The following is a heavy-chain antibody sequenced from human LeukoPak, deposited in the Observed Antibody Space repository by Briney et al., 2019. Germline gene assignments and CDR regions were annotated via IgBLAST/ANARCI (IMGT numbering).Heavy chain of an antibody. D-gene: IGHD6-13*01. V-gene: IGHV4-34*01. CDR2: INHSGST. CDR1: GVSFSGYY. Sequence: SETLSLTCAVYGVSFSGYYWSWIRQPPGKGLEWIGEINHSGSTNYNPSLKSRVTISVDTSKNQFSLKLSSVTAADTAVYYCARAGYYSSSWYLLEHWFDPWGQGTLVTVSS. CDR3: ARAGYYSSSWYLLEHWFDP. J-gene: IGHJ5*02.